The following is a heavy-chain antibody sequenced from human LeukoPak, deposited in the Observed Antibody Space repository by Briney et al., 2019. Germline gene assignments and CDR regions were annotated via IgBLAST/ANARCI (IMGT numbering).Heavy chain of an antibody. D-gene: IGHD6-19*01. J-gene: IGHJ3*02. V-gene: IGHV1-69*04. Sequence: GASVKVSCKASGGTFSSYAISWVRQAPGQGLEWMGRIIPILGIANYAQKFQGRVTITADKSTSTAYMELSSLRSEDAAVYYCASRAGYSSGWYPDAFDIWGQGTMVTVSS. CDR3: ASRAGYSSGWYPDAFDI. CDR2: IIPILGIA. CDR1: GGTFSSYA.